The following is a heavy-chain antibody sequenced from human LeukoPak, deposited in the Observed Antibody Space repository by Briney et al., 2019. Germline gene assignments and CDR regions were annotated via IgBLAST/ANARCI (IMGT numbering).Heavy chain of an antibody. CDR2: ITWKTHRT. CDR1: GCTFNDDT. D-gene: IGHD3-10*01. J-gene: IGHJ4*02. V-gene: IGHV3-43*01. CDR3: ARVRGDYSFDY. Sequence: PGGSLRLSCAASGCTFNDDTMHWVRQTPGRGLEWVSFITWKTHRTNYADSVKGRFTVSRDNAKNSLYLQMNSLRAEDTAVYYCARVRGDYSFDYWGQGTPVTVSS.